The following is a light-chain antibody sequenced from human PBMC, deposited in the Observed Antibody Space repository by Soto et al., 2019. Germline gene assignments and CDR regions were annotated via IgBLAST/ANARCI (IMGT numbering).Light chain of an antibody. V-gene: IGKV3-20*01. Sequence: EIVLTQSRGTLSLSPGERANLSCRATQSVRISYVARYQQNPGQAPRLXTYGXSSMATGSPDRCSGSGSGTDFTLTISRLEPEDFAVYYCQQYGSATSTFGQGTRLEIK. J-gene: IGKJ5*01. CDR2: GXS. CDR3: QQYGSATST. CDR1: QSVRISY.